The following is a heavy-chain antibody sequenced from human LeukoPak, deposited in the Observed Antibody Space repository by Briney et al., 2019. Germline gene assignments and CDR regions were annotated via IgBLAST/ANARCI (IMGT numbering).Heavy chain of an antibody. J-gene: IGHJ4*02. CDR2: IYYSGST. CDR3: ARETTVTTTYDY. D-gene: IGHD4-17*01. Sequence: SGTLSLTCAVSGGSISSGGYSWSWIRQPPGKGLEWIGYIYYSGSTYYNPSLKSRVTISVDTSKNQFSLKLSSVTAADTAVYYCARETTVTTTYDYWGQGTLVTVSS. V-gene: IGHV4-30-4*07. CDR1: GGSISSGGYS.